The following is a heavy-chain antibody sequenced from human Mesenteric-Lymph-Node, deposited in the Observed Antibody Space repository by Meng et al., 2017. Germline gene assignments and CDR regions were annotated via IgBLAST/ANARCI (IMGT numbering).Heavy chain of an antibody. CDR3: AREMSSSWYYYYYGMDV. CDR1: GGSISSSNW. Sequence: SETLSLTCAVSGGSISSSNWWSWVRQPPGKGLEWIGEIYHSGSTNYNPSLKSRVTISVDTSKNQFSLKLSSVTAADTAVYYCAREMSSSWYYYYYGMDVWGQGTMVTVSS. CDR2: IYHSGST. J-gene: IGHJ6*02. V-gene: IGHV4-4*02. D-gene: IGHD6-13*01.